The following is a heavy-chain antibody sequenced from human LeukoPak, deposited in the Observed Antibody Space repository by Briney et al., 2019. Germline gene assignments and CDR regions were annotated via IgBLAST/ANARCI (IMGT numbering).Heavy chain of an antibody. V-gene: IGHV4-61*02. J-gene: IGHJ3*02. CDR3: ARRVGGYSSSWYPRRATNAFDI. D-gene: IGHD6-13*01. CDR1: GGSISSGSYY. CDR2: IYTSGST. Sequence: SETLSLTCTVSGGSISSGSYYWSWIRQPAGKGLEWIGRIYTSGSTNYNPSLKSRVTISVDTSKNQFSLKLSSVTAADTAVYYCARRVGGYSSSWYPRRATNAFDIWGQGTMVTVSS.